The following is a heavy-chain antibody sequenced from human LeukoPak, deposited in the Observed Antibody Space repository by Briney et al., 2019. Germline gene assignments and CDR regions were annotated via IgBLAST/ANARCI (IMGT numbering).Heavy chain of an antibody. Sequence: GGSLRLSCAASGFTFSSYGMHWVRQAPGKGLEWVAFIRYDGSNKYYADSVKGRFTISRDNSKNTLSLQMNSLRPEDTAVYCCAKEVEWLAYYYYGMDVWDQGTTVTVSS. V-gene: IGHV3-30*02. CDR2: IRYDGSNK. CDR3: AKEVEWLAYYYYGMDV. D-gene: IGHD6-19*01. CDR1: GFTFSSYG. J-gene: IGHJ6*02.